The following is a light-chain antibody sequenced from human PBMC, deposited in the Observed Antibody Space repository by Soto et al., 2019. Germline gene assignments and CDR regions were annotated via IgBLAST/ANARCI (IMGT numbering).Light chain of an antibody. CDR1: QSVLHSSNNENS. CDR3: QQYYTGIA. Sequence: DVVMTQSPDSLAVSLGERATINGKSSQSVLHSSNNENSVAWYQQKAGQRPKLLIYRASIRESGVPDRFSGSGSGTDFTLTISSLQAEDVAVYYCQQYYTGIAFGQGTRLEIK. J-gene: IGKJ5*01. V-gene: IGKV4-1*01. CDR2: RAS.